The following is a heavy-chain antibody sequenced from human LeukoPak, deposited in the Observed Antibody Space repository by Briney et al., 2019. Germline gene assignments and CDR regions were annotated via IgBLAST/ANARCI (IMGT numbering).Heavy chain of an antibody. D-gene: IGHD6-19*01. J-gene: IGHJ6*03. CDR2: IVGIGGSI. CDR1: GFTFDDYA. CDR3: AKEGYSSGWHYYYYYMDV. V-gene: IGHV3-9*01. Sequence: GRSLRLSCAASGFTFDDYAMHWVRQAPGKGLEGFSGIVGIGGSIGYADSVKGRFTISRDNAKNSLYLQMNSLRAEDTALYYCAKEGYSSGWHYYYYYMDVWGKGTTVTVSS.